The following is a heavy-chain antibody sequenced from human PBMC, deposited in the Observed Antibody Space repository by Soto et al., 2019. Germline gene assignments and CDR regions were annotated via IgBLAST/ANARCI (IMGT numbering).Heavy chain of an antibody. CDR2: IIPMVDIV. CDR3: STWFDP. CDR1: GGTFSSET. Sequence: QVQLVQSGAEVKKPGSSVRVSCKASGGTFSSETISWVRQAPGRGLEWMGRIIPMVDIVNYAQRLQGRVTITADKSTSTVYMELSSLRSEDTAVYYCSTWFDPWGQGTLVTVSS. J-gene: IGHJ5*02. V-gene: IGHV1-69*02.